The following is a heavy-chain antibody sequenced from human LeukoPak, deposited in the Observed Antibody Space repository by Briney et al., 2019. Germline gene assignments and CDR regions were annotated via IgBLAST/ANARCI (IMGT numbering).Heavy chain of an antibody. CDR2: ISYDGSNK. J-gene: IGHJ5*02. Sequence: PGGSLRLSCAASGFTFSSYAMHWVRQAPGKGLEWVAVISYDGSNKYYADSVKGRFTISRDNSKNTLYLQMNSLRAEDTAVYYCAKEAGPDFPWGQGTLVTVSS. V-gene: IGHV3-30*04. CDR3: AKEAGPDFP. D-gene: IGHD1-14*01. CDR1: GFTFSSYA.